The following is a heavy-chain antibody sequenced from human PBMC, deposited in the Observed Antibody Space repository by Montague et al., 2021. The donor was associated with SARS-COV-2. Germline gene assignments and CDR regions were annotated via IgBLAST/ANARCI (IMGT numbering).Heavy chain of an antibody. Sequence: CAISGDSVSTNSGTWNWVRLSPSRGLEWLGRTYYRSEWYSDYSVSVESRISINPDTSKNQFSLQVNSVTPEDTAVYYCARAERGSCGDGNCYQYFFNYWGQGTLVTVSS. CDR2: TYYRSEWYS. CDR1: GDSVSTNSGT. D-gene: IGHD2-15*01. J-gene: IGHJ4*02. CDR3: ARAERGSCGDGNCYQYFFNY. V-gene: IGHV6-1*01.